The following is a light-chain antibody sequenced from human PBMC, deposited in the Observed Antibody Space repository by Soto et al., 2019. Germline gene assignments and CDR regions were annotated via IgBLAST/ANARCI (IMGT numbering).Light chain of an antibody. V-gene: IGLV2-8*01. CDR1: SSDVGGYNY. J-gene: IGLJ1*01. CDR3: SSYAGSIYV. Sequence: QSVLTQPPSASGSPGQSVTISCTGTSSDVGGYNYVSWYQQHPGKAPKLMIYEVSKRPSGVPDRFSGSKSGNTASLTVSGLQAEDEAGYYCSSYAGSIYVFGTGTKVTVL. CDR2: EVS.